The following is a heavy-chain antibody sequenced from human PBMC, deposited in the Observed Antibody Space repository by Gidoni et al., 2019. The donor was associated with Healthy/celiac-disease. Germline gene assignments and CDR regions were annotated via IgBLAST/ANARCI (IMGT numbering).Heavy chain of an antibody. D-gene: IGHD1-26*01. V-gene: IGHV4-34*01. J-gene: IGHJ3*02. CDR3: ARIVGATRRLQNAFDI. CDR2: INHSGST. CDR1: GGSFGGSY. Sequence: LSLTCPVYGGSFGGSYWSWIRQPPGKGLEWIGEINHSGSTNYTPSLKSRVTISVDTSKNQFSLKLSSVTAADTAVYYCARIVGATRRLQNAFDIWGQGTMVTVSS.